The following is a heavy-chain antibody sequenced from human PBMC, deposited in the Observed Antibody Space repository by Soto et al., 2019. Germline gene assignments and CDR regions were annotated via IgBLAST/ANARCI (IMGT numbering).Heavy chain of an antibody. J-gene: IGHJ5*02. CDR2: IRSKIYGGTT. CDR1: GFTFGDNA. Sequence: HPGGSLRLSCATSGFTFGDNAMSWFRQAPGKGLEWVGFIRSKIYGGTTEYAASVKGRFTISRDDSKSIAYLQMNSLKTEDTAVYYCTRAGENVLRYFDWPPRGEWFDPWGQGTLVTVSS. V-gene: IGHV3-49*03. CDR3: TRAGENVLRYFDWPPRGEWFDP. D-gene: IGHD3-9*01.